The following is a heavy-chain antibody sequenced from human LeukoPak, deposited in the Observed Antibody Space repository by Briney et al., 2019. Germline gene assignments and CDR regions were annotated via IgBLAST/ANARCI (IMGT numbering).Heavy chain of an antibody. J-gene: IGHJ4*02. V-gene: IGHV3-7*05. CDR2: IKEDGSEK. CDR3: ASQFGWAAVAGTTLDY. CDR1: GFTFSSYW. Sequence: GGSLRLSCIASGFTFSSYWMSWVRQAPGGGLEWVANIKEDGSEKYYVDSVKGRFTISRDNAKISLYLQMNSLRAEDTAVYYCASQFGWAAVAGTTLDYWGQGTLVTVSS. D-gene: IGHD6-19*01.